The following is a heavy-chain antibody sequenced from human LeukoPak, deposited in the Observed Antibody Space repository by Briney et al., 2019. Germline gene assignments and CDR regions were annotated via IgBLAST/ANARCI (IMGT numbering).Heavy chain of an antibody. J-gene: IGHJ4*02. CDR2: MNQDGSRK. Sequence: GGSLRLSCAASGFTFSNYWMGRVRQAPGKGLEWVANMNQDGSRKYYVGSVKGRFTISRDNAKNSVFLLMNSLRAEDTAVYYCTRDRPDDNAWAADSWGQGTLVTVS. CDR1: GFTFSNYW. CDR3: TRDRPDDNAWAADS. D-gene: IGHD3-22*01. V-gene: IGHV3-7*01.